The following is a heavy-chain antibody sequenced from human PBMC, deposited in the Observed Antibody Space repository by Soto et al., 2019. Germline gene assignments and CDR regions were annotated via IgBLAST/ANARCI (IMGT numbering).Heavy chain of an antibody. J-gene: IGHJ6*02. V-gene: IGHV1-69*01. CDR3: ARGGSVRDIVVVVAATYGMDV. CDR2: IIPIFGTA. D-gene: IGHD2-15*01. Sequence: QVQLVQSGAEVKKPGSSVKVSCKASGGTFSSYAISWVRQAPGQGLEWMGGIIPIFGTANYAQKFQGRATITADESTSTAYMELSSLRAEDTAVYYCARGGSVRDIVVVVAATYGMDVWGQGTTVTVSS. CDR1: GGTFSSYA.